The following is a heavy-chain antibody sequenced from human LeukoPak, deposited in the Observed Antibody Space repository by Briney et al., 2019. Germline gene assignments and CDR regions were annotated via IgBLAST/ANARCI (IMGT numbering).Heavy chain of an antibody. V-gene: IGHV1-18*01. CDR3: ARDSMGYCSGGSCWPPTNDAFDI. Sequence: ASVKVSCKASGYTFTSYGISWVRQAPGQGLEWMGWISACNGNTNYAQKLQGRVTMTTDTSTSTAYMELRSLRSDDTAVYYCARDSMGYCSGGSCWPPTNDAFDIWGQGTMVTVSS. D-gene: IGHD2-15*01. J-gene: IGHJ3*02. CDR2: ISACNGNT. CDR1: GYTFTSYG.